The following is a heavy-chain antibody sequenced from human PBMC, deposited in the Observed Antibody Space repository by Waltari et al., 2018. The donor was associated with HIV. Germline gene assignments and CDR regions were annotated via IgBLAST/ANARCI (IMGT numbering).Heavy chain of an antibody. V-gene: IGHV4-61*02. Sequence: QVQLQESGPGLVKPSQTLSLTCTVSGGSISSGSYYWSWIRQPAGKGLEWIGRIYTSGSTNYNPSRKSRVTISVDTSKNQLSLKLSSVTAADTAVYYCARVSGGYERFDYWGQGTLVTVSS. CDR1: GGSISSGSYY. CDR2: IYTSGST. J-gene: IGHJ4*02. D-gene: IGHD5-12*01. CDR3: ARVSGGYERFDY.